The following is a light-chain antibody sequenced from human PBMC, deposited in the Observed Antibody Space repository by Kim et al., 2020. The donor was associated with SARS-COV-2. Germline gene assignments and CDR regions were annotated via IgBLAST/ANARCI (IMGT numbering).Light chain of an antibody. CDR1: QSVSSY. J-gene: IGKJ4*01. V-gene: IGKV3-11*01. CDR2: DAS. Sequence: MSPGERATLSCRASQSVSSYLAWYQQKPGQAPRLLIYDASNRATGIPARFSGSGSGTDFTLTISSLEPEDFAVYYCQQRSNWPLTFGGGTKVDIK. CDR3: QQRSNWPLT.